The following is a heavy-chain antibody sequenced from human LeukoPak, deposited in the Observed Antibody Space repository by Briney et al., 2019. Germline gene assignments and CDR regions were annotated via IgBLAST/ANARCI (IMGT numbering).Heavy chain of an antibody. Sequence: SETLSLTCTVSGGSISSYYWSWIRQPPGKGLEWIGYIYYSGSTNYNPSLKSRVTISVDTSKNQFSLKLSSVTAADTAVYYCARDLVAAAGNPDAFDIWGQGTMVTVSS. V-gene: IGHV4-59*12. J-gene: IGHJ3*02. CDR3: ARDLVAAAGNPDAFDI. CDR2: IYYSGST. CDR1: GGSISSYY. D-gene: IGHD6-13*01.